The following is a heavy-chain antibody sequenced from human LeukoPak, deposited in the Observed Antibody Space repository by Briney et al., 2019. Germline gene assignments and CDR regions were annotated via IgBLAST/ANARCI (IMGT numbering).Heavy chain of an antibody. CDR2: VHYSGST. J-gene: IGHJ4*02. CDR1: GGSISDSSYY. Sequence: SETLSLTCTVSGGSISDSSYYWGWIRQPPGKGPECIGGVHYSGSTSFNPSLKSRVTISVDTSKNQFSLKLSSVTAADTAVYFCATYSPALDYWGQGTLVTVSS. CDR3: ATYSPALDY. V-gene: IGHV4-39*01. D-gene: IGHD5-12*01.